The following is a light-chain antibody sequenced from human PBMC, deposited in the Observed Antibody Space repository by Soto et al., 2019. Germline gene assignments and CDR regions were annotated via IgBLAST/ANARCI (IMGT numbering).Light chain of an antibody. J-gene: IGKJ4*01. CDR1: QGISSS. Sequence: DVQLTQSPSFLSASVGDRVTITCRASQGISSSLALYQQKPGEATRLLIYSASTLQSGVPSRVSGSGSGTDVTLTISSLQPEDVATYYGQRTYNAPLTFGGGTKVDIK. V-gene: IGKV1-27*01. CDR3: QRTYNAPLT. CDR2: SAS.